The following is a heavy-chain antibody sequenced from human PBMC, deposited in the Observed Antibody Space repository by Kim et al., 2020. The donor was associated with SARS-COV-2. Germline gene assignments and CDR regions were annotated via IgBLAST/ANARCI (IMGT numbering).Heavy chain of an antibody. V-gene: IGHV4-61*01. D-gene: IGHD6-6*01. CDR1: GGSVSSGSYY. J-gene: IGHJ6*02. CDR2: IYYSGST. CDR3: AREALLNYYYGMDV. Sequence: SETLSLTCTVSGGSVSSGSYYWSWIRQPPGKGLEWIGYIYYSGSTNYNPSLKSRVTISVDTSKNQFSLKLSSVTAADTAVYYCAREALLNYYYGMDVWGQGTTVTVSS.